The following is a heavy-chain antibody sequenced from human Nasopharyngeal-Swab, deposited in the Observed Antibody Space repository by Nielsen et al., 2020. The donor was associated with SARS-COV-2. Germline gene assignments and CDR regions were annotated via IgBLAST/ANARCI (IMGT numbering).Heavy chain of an antibody. CDR1: GFTFRDYS. CDR3: ARGTVFGVANGMDV. CDR2: IRRYGTDI. V-gene: IGHV3-21*01. Sequence: GRSLRLSCAASGFTFRDYSMNWVRQAPGKGLEWVSSIRRYGTDIFHADSVKGRFSVFRDPANKPIYLQMRSLGAEDTAVYYCARGTVFGVANGMDVWGQGTTVTVSS. J-gene: IGHJ6*02. D-gene: IGHD3-3*01.